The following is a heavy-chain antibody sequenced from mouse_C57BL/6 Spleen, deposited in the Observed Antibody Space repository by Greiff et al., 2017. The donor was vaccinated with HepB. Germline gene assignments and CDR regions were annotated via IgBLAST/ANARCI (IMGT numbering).Heavy chain of an antibody. V-gene: IGHV14-4*01. CDR3: TTRVRDYYGSSYWYFDV. J-gene: IGHJ1*03. CDR2: IDPENGDT. Sequence: VQLKESGAELVRPGASVKLSCTASGFNIKDDYMHWVKQRPEQGLEWIGWIDPENGDTEYASKFQGKATITADTSSNTAYLQLSSLTSEDTAVYYCTTRVRDYYGSSYWYFDVWGTGTTVTVSS. D-gene: IGHD1-1*01. CDR1: GFNIKDDY.